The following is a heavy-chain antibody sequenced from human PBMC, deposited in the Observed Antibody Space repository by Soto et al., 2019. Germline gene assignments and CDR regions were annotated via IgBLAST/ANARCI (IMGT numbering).Heavy chain of an antibody. CDR2: MSYDGSAK. Sequence: PGGSLRLSCAGSGFIFSNNGMHWVRQAPGKGLEWVAFMSYDGSAKFYADSVKGRFTISRDNSKRTLFLHMSNLRAEDTAMYYCAIARVADAALDHWGQGTLVTVYS. CDR1: GFIFSNNG. J-gene: IGHJ4*02. V-gene: IGHV3-30*02. CDR3: AIARVADAALDH. D-gene: IGHD6-6*01.